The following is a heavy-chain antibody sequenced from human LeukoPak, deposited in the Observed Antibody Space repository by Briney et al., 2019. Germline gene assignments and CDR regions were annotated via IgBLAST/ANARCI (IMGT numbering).Heavy chain of an antibody. CDR2: IWFDGSNI. Sequence: PGRSLRLSCAASGFNFSSYGMHWVRQAPGKGLEWVTSIWFDGSNIHYADSVKGRVILSRDNSKSALYLQMNSLRAEDTAIYYCARDSLTMAVTGPFEHWGQGALVTVSS. V-gene: IGHV3-33*01. D-gene: IGHD6-19*01. CDR3: ARDSLTMAVTGPFEH. CDR1: GFNFSSYG. J-gene: IGHJ4*02.